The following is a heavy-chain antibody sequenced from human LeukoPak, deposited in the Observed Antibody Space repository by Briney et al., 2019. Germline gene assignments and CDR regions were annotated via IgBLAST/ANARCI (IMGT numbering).Heavy chain of an antibody. CDR1: GYTFTGYY. D-gene: IGHD3-10*01. CDR3: ARDIWFGELTDAFDI. V-gene: IGHV1-2*06. Sequence: ASVKVSCKASGYTFTGYYMHWVRQAPGQGLEWMGRINPNSGGTNYAQKFQGRVTMTRDTSISTAYMELSRLRSDDTAVYYCARDIWFGELTDAFDIWGQGTMVTVSS. J-gene: IGHJ3*02. CDR2: INPNSGGT.